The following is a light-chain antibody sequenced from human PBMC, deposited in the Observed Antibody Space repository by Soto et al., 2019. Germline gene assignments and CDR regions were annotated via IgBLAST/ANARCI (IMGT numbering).Light chain of an antibody. V-gene: IGKV3-11*01. J-gene: IGKJ1*01. CDR2: DAS. CDR3: QQRLNWPPG. CDR1: QSVTNY. Sequence: LTQYADTLSGTPGDRATLACRASQSVTNYIAWYQQRPGQAPRLLIYDASNRASGVPARFSGSGSGTDFTLTISDLEPADFGLYYCQQRLNWPPGFGQGTKWIS.